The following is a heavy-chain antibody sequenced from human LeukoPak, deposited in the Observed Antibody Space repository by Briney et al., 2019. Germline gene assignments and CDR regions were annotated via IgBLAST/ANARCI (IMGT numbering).Heavy chain of an antibody. CDR2: IYYSGST. CDR3: ARHVHSSGWYGTFDY. CDR1: GGSISSYY. J-gene: IGHJ4*02. Sequence: SETLSLTCTVSGGSISSYYWSWIRQPPGKGLEWIGYIYYSGSTYYNPSLKSRVTISVDTSKNQFSLKLSSVTAADTAVYYCARHVHSSGWYGTFDYWGQGTLVTVSS. D-gene: IGHD6-19*01. V-gene: IGHV4-59*04.